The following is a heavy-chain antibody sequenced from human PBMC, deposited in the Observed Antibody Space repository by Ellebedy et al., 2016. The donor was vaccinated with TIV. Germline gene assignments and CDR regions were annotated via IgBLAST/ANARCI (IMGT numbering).Heavy chain of an antibody. CDR2: SYYIGTT. CDR3: AGGSYTPYGMDV. V-gene: IGHV4-61*01. J-gene: IGHJ6*02. D-gene: IGHD3-10*01. CDR1: GGSVSSGSHY. Sequence: GSLRLSCTVSGGSVSSGSHYWNWIRQPPGKGLEWIGYSYYIGTTNYTPSLKSRVTISEDASKNQFSLRLTSVTAADTAVYYCAGGSYTPYGMDVWGRGTTVIVSS.